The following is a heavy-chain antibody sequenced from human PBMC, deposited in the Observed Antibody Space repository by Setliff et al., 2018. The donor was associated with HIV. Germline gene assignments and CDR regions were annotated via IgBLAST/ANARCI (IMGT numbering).Heavy chain of an antibody. J-gene: IGHJ4*02. CDR2: IYSSVGT. Sequence: SETLSLTCTVSGASLSAFYWSWIRQPPGKGLEWLGYIYSSVGTNYNPSLEGRITMSIDTSKSQFSLQLTSVTAADTAMYFCAGGGQWRPDYWGLGTLVTVSS. CDR1: GASLSAFY. D-gene: IGHD6-19*01. V-gene: IGHV4-4*08. CDR3: AGGGQWRPDY.